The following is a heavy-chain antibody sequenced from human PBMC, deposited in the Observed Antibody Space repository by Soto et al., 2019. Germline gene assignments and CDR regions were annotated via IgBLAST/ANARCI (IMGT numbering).Heavy chain of an antibody. CDR1: GFTVSINY. CDR3: ARAEWGSSYTQYYYALDV. CDR2: IYSGGST. J-gene: IGHJ6*02. D-gene: IGHD6-13*01. Sequence: GSLRLSCAASGFTVSINYISWVRQPPGKGLEWVSLIYSGGSTYYADSVKGRFTLSRDNSKNTVYLQMNSLRAEDTAVYYCARAEWGSSYTQYYYALDVWGQGTTVTISS. V-gene: IGHV3-53*03.